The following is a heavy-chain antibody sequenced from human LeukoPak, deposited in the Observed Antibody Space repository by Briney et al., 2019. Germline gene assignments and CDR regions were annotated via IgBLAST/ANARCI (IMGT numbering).Heavy chain of an antibody. CDR2: ISWNSGSI. CDR1: GFTFDDYA. V-gene: IGHV3-9*03. D-gene: IGHD5-12*01. J-gene: IGHJ4*02. CDR3: AKDGDIVATRYYFDY. Sequence: GGSLRLSCAASGFTFDDYAMHWVRQAPGKGLEWVSGISWNSGSISYADSVKGRFTISRDNAKNSLYLQMNSLGAEDMALYYCAKDGDIVATRYYFDYWGQGTLVTVSS.